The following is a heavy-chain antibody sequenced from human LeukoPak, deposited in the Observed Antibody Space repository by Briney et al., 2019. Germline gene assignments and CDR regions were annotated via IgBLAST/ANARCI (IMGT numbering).Heavy chain of an antibody. D-gene: IGHD6-25*01. Sequence: GRSLRLSCAASGFTFSSYAMHWVRQAPGKGLEWVAVISYDGSNKYYADSEKGRFTISRDNSKNTLYLQMNSLRAEDTAVYYCARVSGDNMWHFDYWGQGTLVTVSS. V-gene: IGHV3-30*04. CDR3: ARVSGDNMWHFDY. J-gene: IGHJ4*02. CDR2: ISYDGSNK. CDR1: GFTFSSYA.